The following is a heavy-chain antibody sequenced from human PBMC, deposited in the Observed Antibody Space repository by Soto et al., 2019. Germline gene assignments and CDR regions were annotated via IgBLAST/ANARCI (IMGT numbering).Heavy chain of an antibody. CDR3: AKGHVPEIHSAFFI. Sequence: QVQLVESGGGVVQPGRSLRVSCEVSGLTLSSYGMHWVRQAPGKGLEWVGAISSDGSRESYGDSVKGRFTISRDNPRNTLYLQMNSLRGDDTAVYYCAKGHVPEIHSAFFIWGQGTVVTVSS. CDR1: GLTLSSYG. J-gene: IGHJ3*02. V-gene: IGHV3-30*18. CDR2: ISSDGSRE.